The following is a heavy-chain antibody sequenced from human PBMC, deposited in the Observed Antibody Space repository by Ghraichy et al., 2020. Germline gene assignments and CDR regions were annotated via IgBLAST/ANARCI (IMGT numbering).Heavy chain of an antibody. Sequence: SVKVSCKASGGTFSSYAISWVRQAPGQGLEWMGGIIPIFGTANYAQKFQGRVTITADESTSTAYMELSSLRSEDTAVYYCAREPYSGSYLVYFDYWGQGTLVTVSS. V-gene: IGHV1-69*13. CDR1: GGTFSSYA. D-gene: IGHD1-26*01. CDR2: IIPIFGTA. CDR3: AREPYSGSYLVYFDY. J-gene: IGHJ4*02.